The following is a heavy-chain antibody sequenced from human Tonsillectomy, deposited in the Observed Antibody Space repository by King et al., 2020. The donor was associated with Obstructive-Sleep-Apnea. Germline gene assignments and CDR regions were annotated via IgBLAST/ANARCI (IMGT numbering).Heavy chain of an antibody. Sequence: AQLVQSGAEVKKPGSSVKVSCKASGGTFSSYAISWVRQAPGQGLEWMGGIIPIFGTANYAQKFQGRVTITADASTSTAYMELSSLRSEDTAADYWARGGGRAATYYYYYYGMDVWGQGATVTVS. J-gene: IGHJ6*02. D-gene: IGHD2-15*01. CDR2: IIPIFGTA. CDR1: GGTFSSYA. V-gene: IGHV1-69*12. CDR3: ARGGGRAATYYYYYYGMDV.